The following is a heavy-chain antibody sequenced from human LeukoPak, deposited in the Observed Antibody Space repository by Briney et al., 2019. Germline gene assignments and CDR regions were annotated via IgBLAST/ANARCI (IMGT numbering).Heavy chain of an antibody. CDR3: ARDVRTRSGSYYFLDY. CDR1: GGSVSSGSYY. D-gene: IGHD1-26*01. J-gene: IGHJ4*02. CDR2: IYYSGST. Sequence: SETLSLTCIVSGGSVSSGSYYWSWIRQPPGKGLEWIGYIYYSGSTNYNPSLKSRVTISVDTSKNQFSLKLSSVTAADTAVYYCARDVRTRSGSYYFLDYWGQGTLVTVSS. V-gene: IGHV4-61*01.